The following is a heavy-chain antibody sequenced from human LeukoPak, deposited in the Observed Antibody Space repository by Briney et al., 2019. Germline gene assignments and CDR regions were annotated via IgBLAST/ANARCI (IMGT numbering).Heavy chain of an antibody. CDR3: VRVSRIDYGANPEGNV. D-gene: IGHD4/OR15-4a*01. Sequence: GSLRLSCAASGFTFSSYAMSWIRQSAGKGLEWIGRKSVSGHTNYRSSLESRVTMSVDTSKNQFSLRLTSVTAADTAVYYCVRVSRIDYGANPEGNVWGKGITVIVSS. J-gene: IGHJ6*04. V-gene: IGHV4-59*10. CDR2: KSVSGHT. CDR1: GFTFSSYA.